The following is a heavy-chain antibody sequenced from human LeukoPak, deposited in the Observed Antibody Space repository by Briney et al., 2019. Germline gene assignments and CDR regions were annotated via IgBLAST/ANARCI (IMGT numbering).Heavy chain of an antibody. J-gene: IGHJ4*02. D-gene: IGHD3-22*01. CDR1: RYTFTGYY. V-gene: IGHV1-18*04. CDR2: ISAYNGNT. CDR3: ARDYYDSSGYSVRWYFDY. Sequence: GASVKVSCKASRYTFTGYYMHLVRQAPGHGLEWMGWISAYNGNTNYAQKLQGRVTMTTDTSTSTAYMELRSLRSDDTAVYYCARDYYDSSGYSVRWYFDYWGQGTLVTVSS.